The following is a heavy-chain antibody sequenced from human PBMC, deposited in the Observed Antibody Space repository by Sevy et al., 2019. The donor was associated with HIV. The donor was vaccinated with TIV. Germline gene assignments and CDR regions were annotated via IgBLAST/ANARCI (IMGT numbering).Heavy chain of an antibody. D-gene: IGHD3-16*01. J-gene: IGHJ4*02. CDR1: GFTFSTYG. Sequence: GGSLRLSCATSGFTFSTYGMHWVRQAPVKGLEWVAFIRHDGSTRYYTDSVRSRFNISRDNSRNTLYLQMNSLRTEDTALYYCAKGPRPMITFVGVADFWGQGTLVTVSS. CDR2: IRHDGSTR. V-gene: IGHV3-30*02. CDR3: AKGPRPMITFVGVADF.